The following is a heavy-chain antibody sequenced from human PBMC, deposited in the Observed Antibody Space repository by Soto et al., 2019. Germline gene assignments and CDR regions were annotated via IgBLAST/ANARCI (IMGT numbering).Heavy chain of an antibody. CDR1: GDSLSGSTYY. D-gene: IGHD2-2*01. CDR3: ARHRSTSFYPYYFDY. Sequence: SETLSLTCSFSGDSLSGSTYYWGWVRQPPGKGLEWIESIFYSGSTHYNPSLKSRVTISVDTSRNQFSLKLNSVTAADTAVYYCARHRSTSFYPYYFDYWGQGALVTVS. V-gene: IGHV4-39*01. J-gene: IGHJ4*02. CDR2: IFYSGST.